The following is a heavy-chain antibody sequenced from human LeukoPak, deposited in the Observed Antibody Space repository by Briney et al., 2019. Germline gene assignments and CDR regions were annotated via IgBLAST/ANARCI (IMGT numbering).Heavy chain of an antibody. V-gene: IGHV3-74*01. D-gene: IGHD4-23*01. J-gene: IGHJ3*02. CDR1: GFTFSSYW. CDR3: ARDKYGGNSNAFDI. Sequence: GGSLRLSCAASGFTFSSYWMHWVRQAPGKGLVWVSRINSDESSTHYADSVKGRFTISRDNAKNTLYLQMNSLRAEDTAMYYCARDKYGGNSNAFDIWGQGTMVTVSS. CDR2: INSDESST.